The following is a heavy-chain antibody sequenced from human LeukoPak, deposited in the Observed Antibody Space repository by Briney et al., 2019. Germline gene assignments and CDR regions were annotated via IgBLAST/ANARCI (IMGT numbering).Heavy chain of an antibody. V-gene: IGHV3-21*01. J-gene: IGHJ4*02. D-gene: IGHD3-10*01. Sequence: GESLRLSCAASGFTFSSYAMNWVRQAPGKGLEWVSSISSSSSYIYYADSVKGRFTISRDNAKNSLYLQMNSLRAEDTAVYYCAGPRGRFGSDNWGRGTLVTVSS. CDR3: AGPRGRFGSDN. CDR2: ISSSSSYI. CDR1: GFTFSSYA.